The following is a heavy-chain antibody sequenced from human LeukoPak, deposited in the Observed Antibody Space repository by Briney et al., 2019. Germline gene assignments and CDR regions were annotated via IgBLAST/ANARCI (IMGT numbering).Heavy chain of an antibody. Sequence: SETLSLTCNVSGFSISSGYYWGWIRQPPGKGLEWIGYIYQSGSTYYHPSLKSRVNISIDRPKNQFSLQLSSVTAADTAVYYCARVSSALGYGDNFDYWGQGTLVAVSS. J-gene: IGHJ4*02. CDR3: ARVSSALGYGDNFDY. CDR1: GFSISSGYY. V-gene: IGHV4-38-2*02. D-gene: IGHD4-23*01. CDR2: IYQSGST.